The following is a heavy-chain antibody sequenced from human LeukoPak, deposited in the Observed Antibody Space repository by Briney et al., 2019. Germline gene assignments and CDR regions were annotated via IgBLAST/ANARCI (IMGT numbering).Heavy chain of an antibody. D-gene: IGHD3-16*01. CDR2: ISSSGSTI. CDR1: GFTFSSYE. J-gene: IGHJ4*02. Sequence: PGGSLRLSCAASGFTFSSYEMNWVRQAPGKGLEWVSYISSSGSTIYYADSVKGRFTISRDNAKNSLYLQMNSLRAEDTAVYYCARDLLDDYSLDYWGQGTLVTVSS. CDR3: ARDLLDDYSLDY. V-gene: IGHV3-48*03.